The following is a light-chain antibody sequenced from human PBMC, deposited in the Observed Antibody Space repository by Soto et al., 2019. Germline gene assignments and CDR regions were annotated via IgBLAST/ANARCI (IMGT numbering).Light chain of an antibody. CDR3: QQTYSAPPL. CDR2: AVS. V-gene: IGKV1-39*01. Sequence: DIQMTQSPSSLSASVGDRVTITCRASQSIGTNLNWYQQRPGKAPKLLIYAVSSLQRGVSSRFSGSGSGTDFTLSINSLEREDFATYYCQQTYSAPPLFGQGTKVEIK. J-gene: IGKJ1*01. CDR1: QSIGTN.